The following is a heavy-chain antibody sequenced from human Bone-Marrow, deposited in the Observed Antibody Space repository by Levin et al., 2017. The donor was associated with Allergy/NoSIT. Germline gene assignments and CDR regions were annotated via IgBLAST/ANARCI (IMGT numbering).Heavy chain of an antibody. CDR3: AKDMGPGYSSGWYSFFDS. CDR2: INWDSDAV. Sequence: QAGGSLRLSCATSGFTFDNYAMHWVRQVPGKGLEWVSGINWDSDAVDYADSVKGRFTISRDNAKNSLYLQMNSLRVEDTAFYYCAKDMGPGYSSGWYSFFDSWGQGTLVTVSS. J-gene: IGHJ4*02. D-gene: IGHD6-19*01. CDR1: GFTFDNYA. V-gene: IGHV3-9*01.